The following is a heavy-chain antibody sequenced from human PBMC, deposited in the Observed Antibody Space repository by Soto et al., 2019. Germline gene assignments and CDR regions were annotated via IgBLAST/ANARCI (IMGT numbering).Heavy chain of an antibody. V-gene: IGHV4-30-4*01. D-gene: IGHD3-22*01. J-gene: IGHJ4*02. CDR2: IYYSGST. Sequence: SETLSLTCTVSVGSISSGDYYWSWIRQPPGKGLEWIGYIYYSGSTYYNPSLKSRVTISVDTSKNQFSLKLSSVTAADTAVYYCARQIRTYYYDSSGYSEVDYFDYWGQGTLVTVSS. CDR3: ARQIRTYYYDSSGYSEVDYFDY. CDR1: VGSISSGDYY.